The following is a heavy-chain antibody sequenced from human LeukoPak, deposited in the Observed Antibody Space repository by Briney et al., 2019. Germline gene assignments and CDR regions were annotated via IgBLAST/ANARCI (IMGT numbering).Heavy chain of an antibody. J-gene: IGHJ4*02. D-gene: IGHD5-24*01. CDR2: IYSGGST. CDR1: GFTVSSNY. Sequence: GGSLRLSCAASGFTVSSNYMSWVRQAPGKGLEWVSVIYSGGSTYYADSVKGRFTISRHNSKNTLHLQMNSLRAEDKAVYYCTTAPTRGWLPYFDYWGQGTVVTVSS. V-gene: IGHV3-53*04. CDR3: TTAPTRGWLPYFDY.